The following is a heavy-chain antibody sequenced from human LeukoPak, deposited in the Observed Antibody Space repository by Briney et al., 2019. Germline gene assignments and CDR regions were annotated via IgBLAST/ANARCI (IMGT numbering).Heavy chain of an antibody. D-gene: IGHD3-22*01. J-gene: IGHJ4*02. CDR1: GYTFTGYY. CDR3: AREDSSGYYSFDY. V-gene: IGHV1-2*04. CDR2: INPNSGGT. Sequence: GASVKVSCTASGYTFTGYYMHWVRQAPGQGLEWMGWINPNSGGTNYAQKFQGWVTMTRDTSISTAYMELSRLRSDDTAVYYCAREDSSGYYSFDYWGQGTLVTVSS.